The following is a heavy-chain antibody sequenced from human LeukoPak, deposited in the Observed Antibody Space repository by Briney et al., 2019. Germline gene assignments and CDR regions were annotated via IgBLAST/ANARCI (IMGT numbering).Heavy chain of an antibody. J-gene: IGHJ6*03. D-gene: IGHD2-8*01. Sequence: GGSLRLSCAASRFTFSSYGMHWVRQAPGKGLEWVAYIQYDGSNEQYADSVKGLFRISRDRSKIILYLQLNSLRAEDTAVYYCAQDRCSNGVGCYYYYMDVWGKRTTVTISS. CDR1: RFTFSSYG. CDR3: AQDRCSNGVGCYYYYMDV. V-gene: IGHV3-30*02. CDR2: IQYDGSNE.